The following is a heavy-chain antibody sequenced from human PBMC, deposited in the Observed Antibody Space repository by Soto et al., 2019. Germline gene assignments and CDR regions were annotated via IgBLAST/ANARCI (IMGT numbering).Heavy chain of an antibody. V-gene: IGHV3-15*07. CDR1: GFTFSNAW. Sequence: EVQLVESGGGLVKPGGSLRLSCAASGFTFSNAWMIWVRQAPGKGLEWVGRIKSKNDDGTTDYAAPVKGRFTISRDDSKNKLHLQMNSLKTEDAAEYYCATVRFNVQVIDWGQGTLVTVSS. CDR2: IKSKNDDGTT. CDR3: ATVRFNVQVID. D-gene: IGHD1-1*01. J-gene: IGHJ4*02.